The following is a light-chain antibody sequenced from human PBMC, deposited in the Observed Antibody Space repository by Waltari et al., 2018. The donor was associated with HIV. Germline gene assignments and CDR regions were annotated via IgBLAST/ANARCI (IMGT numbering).Light chain of an antibody. V-gene: IGKV2-30*01. CDR1: QSLVFTDGNTY. Sequence: DVLMTQSPLSLTVTVGQSASISCMSNQSLVFTDGNTYLFWFQQRPGQSPRRLIYKVSPRDSGVPARFSGSGSATDFTLKISGVQAEDVAIYCCMQVRCWPHTLGQGTKLEIK. CDR2: KVS. J-gene: IGKJ2*01. CDR3: MQVRCWPHT.